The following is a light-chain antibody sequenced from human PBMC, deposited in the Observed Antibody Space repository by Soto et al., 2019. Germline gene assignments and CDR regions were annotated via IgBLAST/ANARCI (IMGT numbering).Light chain of an antibody. J-gene: IGKJ2*03. CDR3: QQYSVWPPYS. V-gene: IGKV3-15*01. CDR1: QRISSN. Sequence: EIVMTQSPVTLSVSPGERATLYCKASQRISSNLAWYQQKPGQPPRLLIYGASTRATGTPARFSGSGSGTEFTLTISGLQSEDFALYYCQQYSVWPPYSFGHGTQLAIK. CDR2: GAS.